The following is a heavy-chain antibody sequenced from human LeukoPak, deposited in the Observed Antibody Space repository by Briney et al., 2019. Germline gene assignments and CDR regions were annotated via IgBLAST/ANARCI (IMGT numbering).Heavy chain of an antibody. J-gene: IGHJ6*03. CDR2: IIAIFGTA. D-gene: IGHD6-13*01. V-gene: IGHV1-69*05. Sequence: SVKVSCKASGGTFSSYAISWVRQAPGQGLEWMGGIIAIFGTANYAQKFQGRVTITTDESTSTAYMELSSLRSEDTAVYYCARLPSIAAAGSDYYYMDVWAKVTTVTVSS. CDR3: ARLPSIAAAGSDYYYMDV. CDR1: GGTFSSYA.